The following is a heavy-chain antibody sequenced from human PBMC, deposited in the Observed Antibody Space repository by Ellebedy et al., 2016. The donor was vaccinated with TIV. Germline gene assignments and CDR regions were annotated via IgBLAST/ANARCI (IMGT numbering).Heavy chain of an antibody. Sequence: ASVKVSXXASGYTFTSYYMHWVRQAPGQGLEWMGIINPSGGRTSYAQKFQGRVTMTRDTSTSTVYRELSSLRSEDTAVYYCAIRYSSGWSLDYWGQGTLVTVSS. J-gene: IGHJ4*02. D-gene: IGHD6-19*01. CDR3: AIRYSSGWSLDY. CDR2: INPSGGRT. CDR1: GYTFTSYY. V-gene: IGHV1-46*01.